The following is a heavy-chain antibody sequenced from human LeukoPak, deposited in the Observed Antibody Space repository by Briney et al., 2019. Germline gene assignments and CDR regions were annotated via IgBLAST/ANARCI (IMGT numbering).Heavy chain of an antibody. D-gene: IGHD6-19*01. CDR1: GGSFSGYY. CDR2: INHSGST. Sequence: SETLSLTCAVYGGSFSGYYWSWIRQPPGKGLEWIGEINHSGSTNYNPSLKSRVTISVDTSKNQFSLKLSSVTAADTAVYYCARGRLSSGVDYWGQGTLVTVSS. CDR3: ARGRLSSGVDY. J-gene: IGHJ4*02. V-gene: IGHV4-34*01.